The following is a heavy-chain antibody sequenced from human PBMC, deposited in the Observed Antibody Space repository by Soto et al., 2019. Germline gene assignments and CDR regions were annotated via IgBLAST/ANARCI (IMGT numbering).Heavy chain of an antibody. J-gene: IGHJ6*02. CDR3: AKPFARSSWYSYYYYGMDV. V-gene: IGHV3-23*01. Sequence: VKGLEWVSAISGSGGSTYYADSVKGRFTISRDNSKNTLYLQMNSLRAEDTAVYYCAKPFARSSWYSYYYYGMDVWGQGTTVTVSS. CDR2: ISGSGGST. D-gene: IGHD6-13*01.